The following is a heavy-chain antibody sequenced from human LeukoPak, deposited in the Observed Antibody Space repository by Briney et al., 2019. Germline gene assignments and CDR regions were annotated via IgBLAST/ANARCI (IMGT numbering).Heavy chain of an antibody. Sequence: GGSLRLSCAASGFTFSSYSMNWVRQAPGKGLEWVSSISSSSSYIYYADSVKGRFTISRDNAKNSLYLQMDSLRAEDTAVYYCARAAALDYGGNSGEFDYWGQGTLVTVSS. J-gene: IGHJ4*02. CDR3: ARAAALDYGGNSGEFDY. CDR1: GFTFSSYS. D-gene: IGHD4-23*01. CDR2: ISSSSSYI. V-gene: IGHV3-21*01.